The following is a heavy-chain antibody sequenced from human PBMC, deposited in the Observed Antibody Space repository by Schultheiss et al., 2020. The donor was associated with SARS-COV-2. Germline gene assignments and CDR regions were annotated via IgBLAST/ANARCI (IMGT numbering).Heavy chain of an antibody. CDR2: ISSDGSST. V-gene: IGHV3-74*01. J-gene: IGHJ3*02. Sequence: GESLKISCAASGFTFSSYSMNWVRQAPGKGLEWVSRISSDGSSTSYADSVEGRFTISRDNAKNSLYLQMNSLGDEDTAVYYCAKCASTVTILDAFDIWGQGTMVTVSS. CDR1: GFTFSSYS. D-gene: IGHD4-17*01. CDR3: AKCASTVTILDAFDI.